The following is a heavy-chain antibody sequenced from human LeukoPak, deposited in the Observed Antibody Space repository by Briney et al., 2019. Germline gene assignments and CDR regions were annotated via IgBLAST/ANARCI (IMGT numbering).Heavy chain of an antibody. D-gene: IGHD5-18*01. V-gene: IGHV3-43*02. CDR2: ISGDGGST. CDR1: GFTFDDYA. CDR3: AKDAIQLWLREYYFDY. Sequence: GGSLRLSCAASGFTFDDYAMHWVRQAPGKGLEWVSHISGDGGSTYYADSVKGRFTISRDNSKNSLYLQMNSLRTEDTALYYCAKDAIQLWLREYYFDYWGQGTLVSVSS. J-gene: IGHJ4*02.